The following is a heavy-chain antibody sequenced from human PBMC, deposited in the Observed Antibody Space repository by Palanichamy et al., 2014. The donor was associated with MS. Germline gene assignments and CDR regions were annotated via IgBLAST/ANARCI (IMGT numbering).Heavy chain of an antibody. D-gene: IGHD3-10*01. V-gene: IGHV3-23*01. J-gene: IGHJ5*02. CDR2: ISGSGGST. CDR3: AKGGGMVRGVIVFDP. Sequence: EAQLLESGGGLVQPGGSLRLSCAASGFTFSSYAMSWVRQAPGKGLEWVSAISGSGGSTYYADSVKGRFTISRDNSKNTLYLQMNSLRAEDTAVYYCAKGGGMVRGVIVFDPWGQGTLVTVSS. CDR1: GFTFSSYA.